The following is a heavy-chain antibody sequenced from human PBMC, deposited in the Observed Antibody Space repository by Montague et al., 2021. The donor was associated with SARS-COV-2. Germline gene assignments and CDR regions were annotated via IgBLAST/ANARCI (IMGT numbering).Heavy chain of an antibody. CDR2: INHSGST. V-gene: IGHV4-34*01. Sequence: SETLSLTCAVYGGSFSGYHWSWIRQPPGKGLEWIGEINHSGSTNYNPSLKSRVAISVDTSKNQFSLKLSSVTAADTAVYYCARVRDSSGHDYWGQGTLVTVSS. CDR3: ARVRDSSGHDY. CDR1: GGSFSGYH. D-gene: IGHD3-22*01. J-gene: IGHJ4*02.